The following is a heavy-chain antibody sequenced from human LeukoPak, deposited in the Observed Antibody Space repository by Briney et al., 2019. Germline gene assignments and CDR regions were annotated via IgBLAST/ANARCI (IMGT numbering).Heavy chain of an antibody. J-gene: IGHJ4*02. Sequence: GGSLRLSCAASGFPFSSYWVSWVRQAPGKGLEWVANIKEDGSEKYYVDSVKGRFTISRDNAKNSLYLQMNSLRAEDTAVYYCARHFCSSTSCSNWGQGTLVTVSS. CDR3: ARHFCSSTSCSN. CDR2: IKEDGSEK. V-gene: IGHV3-7*01. CDR1: GFPFSSYW. D-gene: IGHD2-2*01.